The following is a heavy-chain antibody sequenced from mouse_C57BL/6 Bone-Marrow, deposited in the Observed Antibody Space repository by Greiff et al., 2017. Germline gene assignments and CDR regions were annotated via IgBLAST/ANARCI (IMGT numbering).Heavy chain of an antibody. J-gene: IGHJ2*01. CDR1: GYTFTSYW. CDR3: ARSSGYPDY. D-gene: IGHD3-1*01. V-gene: IGHV1-69*01. Sequence: QVQLQQPGPELVMPGASVKLSCKASGYTFTSYWMHWVKQRPGQGLEWIGDIDPSDSYTNYNQKFKGKSTLTVDKSSSTAYMQLSSLTSEDSAVYYCARSSGYPDYWGQGTTLTVSS. CDR2: IDPSDSYT.